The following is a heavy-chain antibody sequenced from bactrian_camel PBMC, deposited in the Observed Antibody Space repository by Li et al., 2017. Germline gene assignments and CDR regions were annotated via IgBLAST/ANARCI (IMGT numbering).Heavy chain of an antibody. CDR1: GYILGNIC. D-gene: IGHD1*01. J-gene: IGHJ4*01. CDR2: ITSAGTT. V-gene: IGHV3S53*01. Sequence: QLVESGGGSVQAGGSLRLSCVVSGYILGNICIGWYRQVLGKGPEGVATITSAGTTTYADSVKGRFIISRDNARNTLFLHMNKVEIADTAAYYCAVGITPPMGWASFTPPGPGTQVTVS.